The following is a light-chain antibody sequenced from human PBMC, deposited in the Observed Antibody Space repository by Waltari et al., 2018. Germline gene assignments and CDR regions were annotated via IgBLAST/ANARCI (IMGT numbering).Light chain of an antibody. CDR2: GNN. CDR1: SPNIGAGYD. J-gene: IGLJ2*01. CDR3: QSYDTNLVV. Sequence: QSVLAPPPSVSGAPGPRVTISCTGSSPNIGAGYDGHWYQQLPGTAPKLLIHGNNNRPSGVPDRFSGSKSGTSASLAITGLQAEDEASYYCQSYDTNLVVFGGGTKLTVL. V-gene: IGLV1-40*01.